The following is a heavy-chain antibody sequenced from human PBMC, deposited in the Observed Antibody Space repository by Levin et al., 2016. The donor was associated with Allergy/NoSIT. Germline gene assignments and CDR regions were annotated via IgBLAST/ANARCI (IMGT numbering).Heavy chain of an antibody. J-gene: IGHJ4*02. CDR3: ARQGWIQLWFLDY. CDR2: ISNDETNK. V-gene: IGHV3-30-3*01. D-gene: IGHD5-18*01. Sequence: WIRQPPGKGLEWVAVISNDETNKYYADSVKGRFTISRDNSKNTLYLQMSSLRPEDTAVYYCARQGWIQLWFLDYWGRGTLVTVSS.